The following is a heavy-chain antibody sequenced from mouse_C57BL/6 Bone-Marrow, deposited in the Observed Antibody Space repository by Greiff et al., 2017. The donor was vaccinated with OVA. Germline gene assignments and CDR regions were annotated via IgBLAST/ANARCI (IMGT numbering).Heavy chain of an antibody. V-gene: IGHV5-4*01. CDR2: ISDGGSYT. Sequence: EVQVVESGGGLVKPGGSLKLSCAASGFTFSSYAMSWVRQTPEQRLEWVATISDGGSYTYYPDNVKGRFTITRDNAKNNLYLQMSHLKSEDTAMYYCAREDYCGSSYRFAYWGQGTLVTVSA. CDR3: AREDYCGSSYRFAY. D-gene: IGHD1-1*01. J-gene: IGHJ3*01. CDR1: GFTFSSYA.